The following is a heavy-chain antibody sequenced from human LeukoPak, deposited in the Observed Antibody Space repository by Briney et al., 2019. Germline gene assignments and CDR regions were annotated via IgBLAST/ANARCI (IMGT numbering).Heavy chain of an antibody. V-gene: IGHV1-2*02. CDR2: INPNSGGT. CDR3: ARDQGYYDSSGWYDY. CDR1: GYTFTGYY. Sequence: ASVKVSCKASGYTFTGYYMHWVRQAPGQGLEWMGWINPNSGGTNYAQKFQGRVTMTRDTSISTAYMELSRLRSDDTAVYYCARDQGYYDSSGWYDYWGQGTLVTVSS. D-gene: IGHD3-22*01. J-gene: IGHJ4*02.